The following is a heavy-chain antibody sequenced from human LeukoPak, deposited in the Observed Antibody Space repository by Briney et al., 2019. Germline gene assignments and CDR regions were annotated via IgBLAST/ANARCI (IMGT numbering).Heavy chain of an antibody. CDR2: IYTSGST. Sequence: SETLSLTCTVSGGSISSANYYWSWIRQPAGKGLEWIGRIYTSGSTNYNPSLKSRVTISIDTSKNRFSLNLNSVTAADTAVYYCARDTKNWGQGTLVTVSS. CDR3: ARDTKN. CDR1: GGSISSANYY. V-gene: IGHV4-61*02. D-gene: IGHD1-1*01. J-gene: IGHJ4*02.